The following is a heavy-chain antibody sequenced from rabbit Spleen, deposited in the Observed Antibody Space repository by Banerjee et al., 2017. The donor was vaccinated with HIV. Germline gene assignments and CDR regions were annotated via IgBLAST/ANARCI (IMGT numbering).Heavy chain of an antibody. V-gene: IGHV1S45*01. CDR3: ARDRSGNGWYFDL. J-gene: IGHJ4*01. Sequence: QEQLVESGGGLVQPEGSLTLTCTASGFSFSSSYYMCWVRQAPGKGLELIACIYGGSSGNTYYATWAKGRFTISKTSSTTVSLRMTSLTAADTATYFCARDRSGNGWYFDLWGPGTLVTVS. CDR1: GFSFSSSYY. D-gene: IGHD1-1*01. CDR2: IYGGSSGNT.